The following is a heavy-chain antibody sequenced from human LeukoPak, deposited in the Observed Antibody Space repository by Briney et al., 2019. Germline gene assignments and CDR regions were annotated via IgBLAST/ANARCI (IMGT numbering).Heavy chain of an antibody. CDR3: ARDPLQMSAKPFDF. CDR1: GGSISSGGYY. D-gene: IGHD5-24*01. J-gene: IGHJ4*02. Sequence: KSSKTLSLTCTVSGGSISSGGYYWSWIRQHPGKGLEWIGYIYYSGSTYYNPSLKSRVTISVDTSKNQFSLKLSSVTAADTAVYYCARDPLQMSAKPFDFWGQGTLVTVSS. V-gene: IGHV4-31*03. CDR2: IYYSGST.